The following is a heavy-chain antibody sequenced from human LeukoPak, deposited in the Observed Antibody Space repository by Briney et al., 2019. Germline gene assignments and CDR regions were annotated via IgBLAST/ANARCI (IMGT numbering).Heavy chain of an antibody. V-gene: IGHV4-39*07. J-gene: IGHJ4*02. CDR3: ARDAIAVAGTGGY. Sequence: PSETLSLTCTVSGGSISSGSYYWSWIRQPPGKGLEWIGSIYHSGSTYYNPSLKSRVTISVDTSKNQFSLKLSSVTAADTAVYYCARDAIAVAGTGGYWGQGTLVTVSS. CDR1: GGSISSGSYY. D-gene: IGHD6-19*01. CDR2: IYHSGST.